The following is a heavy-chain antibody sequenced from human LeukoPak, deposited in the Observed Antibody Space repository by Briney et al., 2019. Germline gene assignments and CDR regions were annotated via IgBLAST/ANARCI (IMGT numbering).Heavy chain of an antibody. CDR1: GGTFSSYA. CDR3: ARVDTAMGNYYYYGMDV. V-gene: IGHV1-69*13. CDR2: IIPIFGTA. D-gene: IGHD5-18*01. J-gene: IGHJ6*02. Sequence: SVEVSCKASGGTFSSYAISWVRQAPGQGLEWMGGIIPIFGTANYAQKFQGRVTITADESTSTAYMELSSLRSEDTAVYYCARVDTAMGNYYYYGMDVWGQGTTVTVSS.